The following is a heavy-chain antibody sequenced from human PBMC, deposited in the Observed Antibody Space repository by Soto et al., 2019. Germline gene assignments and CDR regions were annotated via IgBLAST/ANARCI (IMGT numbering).Heavy chain of an antibody. Sequence: SETLSLTCTVSGGSISSSSYYWGWIRQPPGKGLEWIGSIYYSGSTYYNPSLESRVTISVDTSKNQFSLKLSSVTAADTAVYYCARLVTTAPLQPHNWFDPWGQGTLVTVSS. D-gene: IGHD4-17*01. CDR3: ARLVTTAPLQPHNWFDP. CDR2: IYYSGST. V-gene: IGHV4-39*01. CDR1: GGSISSSSYY. J-gene: IGHJ5*02.